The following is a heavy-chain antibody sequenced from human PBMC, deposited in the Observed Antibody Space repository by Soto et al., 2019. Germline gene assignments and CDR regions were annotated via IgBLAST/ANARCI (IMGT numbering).Heavy chain of an antibody. CDR1: GGSINRGGSY. CDR3: ARDRGRGGGSYYSYGMDV. V-gene: IGHV4-61*08. CDR2: VYYSGST. J-gene: IGHJ6*02. D-gene: IGHD2-15*01. Sequence: SETLRVTCTVSGGSINRGGSYWTWIRQHPGKGLEWIGSVYYSGSTNYNPSLKSRVTISVDPSKNQFSLKLSSVTAADTAVYYCARDRGRGGGSYYSYGMDVWGQGTTVTVSS.